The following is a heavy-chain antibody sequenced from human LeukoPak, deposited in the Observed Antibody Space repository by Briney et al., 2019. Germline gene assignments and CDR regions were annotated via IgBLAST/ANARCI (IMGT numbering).Heavy chain of an antibody. CDR3: ARDPLGAQFYY. J-gene: IGHJ4*02. CDR2: ISTSGNTI. D-gene: IGHD1-26*01. V-gene: IGHV3-48*03. CDR1: GFTFSSYE. Sequence: GGSLRLSCAAPGFTFSSYEMNWVRQAPGKGLEWVSYISTSGNTIFYADSVKGRFTISRDNAKNSLYLQMHSLRAEDTALYYCARDPLGAQFYYWGQGTLVTVSS.